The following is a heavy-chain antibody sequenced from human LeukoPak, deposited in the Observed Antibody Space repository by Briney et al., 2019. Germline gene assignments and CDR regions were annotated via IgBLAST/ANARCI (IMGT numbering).Heavy chain of an antibody. CDR2: ISGSGGNT. V-gene: IGHV3-23*01. J-gene: IGHJ6*02. CDR1: GGSISSYY. D-gene: IGHD3-10*01. Sequence: ETLSLTCTVSGGSISSYYWSWIRQPPGKGLEWVSVISGSGGNTYYADSVKGRFTISRDNSKNTLYLQMNSLRAEDTAVYYCAKAYGSGNLYYYYGMDVWGQGTTVTVSS. CDR3: AKAYGSGNLYYYYGMDV.